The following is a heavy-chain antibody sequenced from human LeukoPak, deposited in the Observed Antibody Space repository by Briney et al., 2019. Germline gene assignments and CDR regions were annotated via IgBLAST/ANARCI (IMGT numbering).Heavy chain of an antibody. J-gene: IGHJ4*02. D-gene: IGHD3-22*01. V-gene: IGHV3-74*01. CDR1: GFTFSSYW. CDR2: INSDGSST. CDR3: AKKGDHSSGYYTFDY. Sequence: PGESLRLSCAASGFTFSSYWMHWVRQAPGKGLVWVSRINSDGSSTTFADSVKGRFTISRDDSKNTLYLQMNSLRAEDTAVYYCAKKGDHSSGYYTFDYWGQGTLVTVSS.